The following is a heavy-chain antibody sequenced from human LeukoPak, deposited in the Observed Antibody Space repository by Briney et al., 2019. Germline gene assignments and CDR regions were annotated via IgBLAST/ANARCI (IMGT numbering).Heavy chain of an antibody. D-gene: IGHD2-15*01. J-gene: IGHJ5*02. Sequence: PSETLSLTCTVSGGSISSSSYYWGWIRQPPGKGLEWIGSIYCSGSTYYNPSLKSRVTISVDTSKNQFSLKLSSVTAADTAVYYCARHRIVVVVAATIPTNNWFDPWGQGTLVTVSS. V-gene: IGHV4-39*01. CDR2: IYCSGST. CDR1: GGSISSSSYY. CDR3: ARHRIVVVVAATIPTNNWFDP.